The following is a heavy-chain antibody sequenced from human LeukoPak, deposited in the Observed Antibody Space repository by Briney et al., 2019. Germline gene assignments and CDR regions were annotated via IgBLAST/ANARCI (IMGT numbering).Heavy chain of an antibody. D-gene: IGHD2-2*01. CDR3: AARECSNTGCYAGVFDY. Sequence: PGGSLRLSCAASGLTVSSKHMSWVRQAPGKGLEWVSVIYSGGTTKYAESVEGRFTISRDNTKNTLHLQMNSLRAEDTAVYYCAARECSNTGCYAGVFDYWGQGTLVSVSS. V-gene: IGHV3-53*01. CDR1: GLTVSSKH. CDR2: IYSGGTT. J-gene: IGHJ4*02.